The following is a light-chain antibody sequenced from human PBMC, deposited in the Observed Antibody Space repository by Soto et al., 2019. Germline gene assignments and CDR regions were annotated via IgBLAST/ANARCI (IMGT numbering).Light chain of an antibody. V-gene: IGLV2-14*01. CDR1: SSDVGRYNY. CDR3: SSFTTISTPVV. Sequence: QSALTQPASVSGSPGQSITISCTGTSSDVGRYNYISWYQQHPGKAPKLMIYDVTNRPSGITNRFSGSKSGNTASLTISRLQADDEAAYFCSSFTTISTPVVFGGGTKLTVL. CDR2: DVT. J-gene: IGLJ2*01.